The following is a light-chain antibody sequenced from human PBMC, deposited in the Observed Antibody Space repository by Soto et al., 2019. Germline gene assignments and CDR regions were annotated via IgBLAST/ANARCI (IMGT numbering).Light chain of an antibody. CDR2: GAS. CDR3: QQRSNWPPT. CDR1: QSVSSN. Sequence: ELVMTQAPATLSVSPGERATLSGRASQSVSSNLAWYHQQPGQAPRLLIYGASTRATGIPAKFSGSGSGTDFTLTISTLEPEDFAIYYCQQRSNWPPTFGGGTKVDIK. J-gene: IGKJ4*02. V-gene: IGKV3-11*01.